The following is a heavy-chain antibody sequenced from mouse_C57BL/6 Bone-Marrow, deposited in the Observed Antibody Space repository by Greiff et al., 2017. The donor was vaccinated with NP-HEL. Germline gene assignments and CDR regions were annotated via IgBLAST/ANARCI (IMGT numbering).Heavy chain of an antibody. CDR2: SRNKANDYTT. CDR3: ARDAGYYDYGTAMDY. J-gene: IGHJ4*01. D-gene: IGHD2-4*01. CDR1: GFTFSDFY. Sequence: EVQVVESGGGLVQSGRSLRLSCATSGFTFSDFYMEWVRQAPGKGLEWIAASRNKANDYTTEYSASVTGRFIVSRDTSQSILYLQMNALRAEDTAIYYCARDAGYYDYGTAMDYWGQGTSVTVSS. V-gene: IGHV7-1*01.